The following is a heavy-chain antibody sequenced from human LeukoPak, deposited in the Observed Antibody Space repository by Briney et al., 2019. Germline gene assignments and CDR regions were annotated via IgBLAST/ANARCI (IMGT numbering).Heavy chain of an antibody. V-gene: IGHV1-69*04. CDR2: IIPILGIA. Sequence: SVKVSCKASGGTFSSYAFSWVRQAPGQGLEWMGRIIPILGIANYAQKFQGRVTITADKSTSTAYMELSSLRSEDTAVYYCARVLVPGFGDSTPVDYWGQGTLVTVSS. J-gene: IGHJ4*02. D-gene: IGHD3-10*01. CDR3: ARVLVPGFGDSTPVDY. CDR1: GGTFSSYA.